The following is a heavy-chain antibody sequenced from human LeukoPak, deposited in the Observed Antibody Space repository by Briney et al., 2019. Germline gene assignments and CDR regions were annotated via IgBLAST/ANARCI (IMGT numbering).Heavy chain of an antibody. Sequence: PGESLRLSCAASGFTFSETYMSWIRQAPGKGLEWVSYISSSGSTKYYADSVKGRFTISRDNAEKSLYLQMNSLRAEETAVYYCARRGDYFDYWGQGTLVTVSS. V-gene: IGHV3-11*01. CDR2: ISSSGSTK. CDR1: GFTFSETY. J-gene: IGHJ4*02. CDR3: ARRGDYFDY.